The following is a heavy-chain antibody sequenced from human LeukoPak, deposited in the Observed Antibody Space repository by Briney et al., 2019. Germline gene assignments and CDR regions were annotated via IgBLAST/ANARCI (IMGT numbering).Heavy chain of an antibody. CDR1: GFTFSDYY. V-gene: IGHV3-11*04. D-gene: IGHD3-22*01. CDR3: ARGRGYYYDSSGYSLGNY. Sequence: PGGSLRLSCAASGFTFSDYYMSWIRQAPGKGLEWVSYISSSGSTIYYADSVKGRFTISRDNAKNSLYPQMNSLRAEDTAVYYCARGRGYYYDSSGYSLGNYWGQGTLVTVSS. CDR2: ISSSGSTI. J-gene: IGHJ4*02.